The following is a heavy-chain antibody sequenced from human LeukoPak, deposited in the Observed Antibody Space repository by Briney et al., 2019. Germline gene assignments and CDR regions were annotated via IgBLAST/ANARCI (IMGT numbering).Heavy chain of an antibody. CDR1: GGSISSSEYY. D-gene: IGHD3-22*01. Sequence: SSETLSLTCTVSGGSISSSEYYWGWVRQSPGKGLEWIGSIYFSGSTYYNPSFQSRVTISVDTSKRQFSLELNSVTAADTALYYCARHLEGKVVISLDGFDIWGQGTMVTVSS. CDR2: IYFSGST. J-gene: IGHJ3*02. CDR3: ARHLEGKVVISLDGFDI. V-gene: IGHV4-39*01.